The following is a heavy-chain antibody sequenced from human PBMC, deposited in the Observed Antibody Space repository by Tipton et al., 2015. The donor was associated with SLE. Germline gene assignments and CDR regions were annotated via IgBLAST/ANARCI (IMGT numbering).Heavy chain of an antibody. CDR2: IYYSGST. V-gene: IGHV4-61*08. CDR3: ARGVIMATPDY. CDR1: GGSISSGGYY. Sequence: TLSLTCTVSGGSISSGGYYWSWIRQHPGKGLEWIGYIYYSGSTNYNPSLKSRVTISVDTSKNQFSLKLSSVTAADTAVYYCARGVIMATPDYWGQGTLVTVSS. J-gene: IGHJ4*02. D-gene: IGHD5-24*01.